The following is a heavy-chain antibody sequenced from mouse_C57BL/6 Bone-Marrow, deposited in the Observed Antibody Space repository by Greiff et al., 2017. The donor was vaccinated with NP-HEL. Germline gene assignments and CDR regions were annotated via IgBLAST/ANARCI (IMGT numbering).Heavy chain of an antibody. V-gene: IGHV1-18*01. CDR3: ARRALFITTVVAPFAY. CDR1: GYTFTDYN. Sequence: VQLQQSGPELVKPGASVKIPCKASGYTFTDYNMDWVKQSHGKSLEWIGDINPNNGGTIYNQKFKGKATLTVDKSSSTAYMELRSLTSEDTAVYYWARRALFITTVVAPFAYWGQGTLVTVSA. D-gene: IGHD1-1*01. CDR2: INPNNGGT. J-gene: IGHJ3*01.